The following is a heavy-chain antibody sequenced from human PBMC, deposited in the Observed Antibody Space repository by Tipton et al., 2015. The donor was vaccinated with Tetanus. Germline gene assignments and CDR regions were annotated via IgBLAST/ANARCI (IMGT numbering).Heavy chain of an antibody. CDR2: ISAYNGNT. J-gene: IGHJ6*02. Sequence: QLVQSGAEVKKPGASVKVSCKASGYTFTSYGISWVRQAPGQGLEWMGWISAYNGNTNYAQKFQGRVTMTRNTSISTAYMELSSLRSEDTAVYYCARAGYYGSGSYSDYYYYGMDVWGQGTTVTVSS. CDR1: GYTFTSYG. V-gene: IGHV1-18*01. CDR3: ARAGYYGSGSYSDYYYYGMDV. D-gene: IGHD3-10*01.